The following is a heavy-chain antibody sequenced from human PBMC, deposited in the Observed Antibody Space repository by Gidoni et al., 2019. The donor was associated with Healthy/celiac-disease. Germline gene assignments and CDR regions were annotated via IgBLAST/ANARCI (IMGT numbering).Heavy chain of an antibody. J-gene: IGHJ4*02. CDR3: ARGGTKEDIVVVPAATISYY. CDR2: ISSSGSTI. Sequence: QVQLVESGGGLFKLGGFLRLPCAAAGSTCSVYYMRWIRQAPGKGLEWVSYISSSGSTIYYADSVNGRFTISRDNAKNSLYLQMNSLRAEDTAVYYWARGGTKEDIVVVPAATISYYWGQGTLVTVSS. D-gene: IGHD2-2*01. V-gene: IGHV3-11*01. CDR1: GSTCSVYY.